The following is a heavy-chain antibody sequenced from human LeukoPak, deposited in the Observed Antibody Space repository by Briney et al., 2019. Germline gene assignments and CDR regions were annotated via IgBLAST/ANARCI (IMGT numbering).Heavy chain of an antibody. CDR3: TRDRLGYNYRTNWFDP. CDR2: IRSKAYGGTT. V-gene: IGHV3-49*03. J-gene: IGHJ5*02. CDR1: GFTFGDYA. Sequence: GGSLRLSCTASGFTFGDYAMSWFRQAPGKGLEWVGFIRSKAYGGTTEYAASVKGKFTISRDDSKSIAYLQMNSLKTEDKAVYSCTRDRLGYNYRTNWFDPWGQGTLVTVSS. D-gene: IGHD5-18*01.